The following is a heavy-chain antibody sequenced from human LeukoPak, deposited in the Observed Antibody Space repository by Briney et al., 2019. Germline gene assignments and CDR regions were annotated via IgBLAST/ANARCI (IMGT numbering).Heavy chain of an antibody. Sequence: GRSLTLSCAASGFTFSSYAMSWVRQAPGRGRGWVSAISGSGGSTYYAEYVKGRFTISRDNSKNTLYLQMNSLRAEDTAVYYCAKSDGYYDSSGYDYWGQEPWSPSPQ. J-gene: IGHJ4*01. CDR2: ISGSGGST. V-gene: IGHV3-23*01. CDR1: GFTFSSYA. CDR3: AKSDGYYDSSGYDY. D-gene: IGHD3-22*01.